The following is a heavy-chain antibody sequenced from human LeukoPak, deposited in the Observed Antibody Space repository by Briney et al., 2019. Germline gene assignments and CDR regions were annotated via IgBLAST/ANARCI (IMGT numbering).Heavy chain of an antibody. CDR3: IKEAGYCSGGGCYRWFDS. J-gene: IGHJ5*01. D-gene: IGHD2-15*01. V-gene: IGHV3-48*01. CDR2: ISTGGSTM. Sequence: GGSLRLSCGASGFTFRSYSMSWVRQAPGKGLEWISYISTGGSTMYYADSVKGRFTIARDDAQNSLSLQMNSLRADDTAVYYCIKEAGYCSGGGCYRWFDSWGQGTPVTVSS. CDR1: GFTFRSYS.